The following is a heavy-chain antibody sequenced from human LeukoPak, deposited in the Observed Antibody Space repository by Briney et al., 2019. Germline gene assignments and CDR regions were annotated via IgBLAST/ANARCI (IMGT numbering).Heavy chain of an antibody. CDR2: INPNSGGT. CDR1: GYTFTGYY. CDR3: AREKEDSSSINYNYYYYGMDV. J-gene: IGHJ6*02. Sequence: ASVKVSCKASGYTFTGYYMHWVRQAPGQELEWMGWINPNSGGTNYAQKFQGRVTMTRDTSISTAYMELSRLRSDDTAVYYCAREKEDSSSINYNYYYYGMDVWGQGTTVTVSS. V-gene: IGHV1-2*02. D-gene: IGHD6-6*01.